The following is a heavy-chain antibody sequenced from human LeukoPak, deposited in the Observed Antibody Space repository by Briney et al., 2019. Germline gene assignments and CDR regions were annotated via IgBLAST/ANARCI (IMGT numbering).Heavy chain of an antibody. J-gene: IGHJ6*03. D-gene: IGHD4-17*01. Sequence: GGSLRLSRTTSGFTLCVYAMSWFRQAPGKRLEWVGFIRSKIYCGAIEYAASVKARFTISRDDSNSIAYLQMISLRTEDPGLYYCAGDQLGGDPGNYYYYYMDVWGKGTTVTVPS. V-gene: IGHV3-49*03. CDR1: GFTLCVYA. CDR3: AGDQLGGDPGNYYYYYMDV. CDR2: IRSKIYCGAI.